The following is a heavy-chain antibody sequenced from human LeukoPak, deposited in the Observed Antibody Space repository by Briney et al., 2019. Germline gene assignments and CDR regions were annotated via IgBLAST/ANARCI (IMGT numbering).Heavy chain of an antibody. CDR3: AKVRLLAGSYRGLDS. V-gene: IGHV3-23*01. D-gene: IGHD6-19*01. Sequence: GGSLRLSCVASGFTFSDNAMTWVRQAPGEGLEWGSTISGRGGATYYADFVKGRSTTSRDNSKNPLSLQLNRLRDEDKAVYYCAKVRLLAGSYRGLDSWGQGTLVTVSS. J-gene: IGHJ4*02. CDR1: GFTFSDNA. CDR2: ISGRGGAT.